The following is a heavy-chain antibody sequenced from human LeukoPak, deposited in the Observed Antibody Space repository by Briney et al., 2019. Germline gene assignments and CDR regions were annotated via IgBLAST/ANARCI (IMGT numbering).Heavy chain of an antibody. J-gene: IGHJ4*02. V-gene: IGHV3-15*01. Sequence: GGSLRLSCAASGFTFSNALMSWGRQAPGKGREWGGRIKSKIDVGTTEYAAPGEVRFTISRDNSKNTLYLQMNSLKTEDTAVYYCTTDSSYDYVWGSYRYVDYWGQGTLVTVSS. CDR3: TTDSSYDYVWGSYRYVDY. CDR1: GFTFSNAL. D-gene: IGHD3-16*02. CDR2: IKSKIDVGTT.